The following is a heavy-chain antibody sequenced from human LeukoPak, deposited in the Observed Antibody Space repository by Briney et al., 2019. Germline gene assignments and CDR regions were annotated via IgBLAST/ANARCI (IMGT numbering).Heavy chain of an antibody. CDR3: AKGPGSSWYRNWFDP. D-gene: IGHD6-13*01. Sequence: PGGSLRLSCAASGFTFSSYGMSWVRQAPGKGLEWVSAISGSGGSTYYADSVKGRFTISRDNAKNSLYLQMNSLRAEDMALYYCAKGPGSSWYRNWFDPWGQGTLVTVSS. J-gene: IGHJ5*02. CDR1: GFTFSSYG. CDR2: ISGSGGST. V-gene: IGHV3-23*01.